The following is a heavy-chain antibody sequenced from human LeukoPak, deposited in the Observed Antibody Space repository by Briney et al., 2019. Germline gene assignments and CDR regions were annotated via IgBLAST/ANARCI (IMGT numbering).Heavy chain of an antibody. D-gene: IGHD3-22*01. J-gene: IGHJ5*02. CDR1: GGSITNINYY. V-gene: IGHV4-39*01. Sequence: PSETLSLTCTVSGGSITNINYYWGWIRQPPGKGLEWIGNIYYNGDTYYNPSLKSRVTISVDTAKNQFSLRLSSVTAADTAVYFCARIRAGPFIDDISVTVVAKGGSCWFDPWGQGTLVTVSS. CDR3: ARIRAGPFIDDISVTVVAKGGSCWFDP. CDR2: IYYNGDT.